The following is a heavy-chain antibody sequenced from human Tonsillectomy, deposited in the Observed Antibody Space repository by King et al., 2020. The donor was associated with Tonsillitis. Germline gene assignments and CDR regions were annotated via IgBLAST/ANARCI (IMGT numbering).Heavy chain of an antibody. CDR2: IYSSGST. Sequence: QLQESGPGLVKPSQTLSLTCTVSGGSISSGSYYWSWIRQPAGKGLEWIGRIYSSGSTNYNPPLKSRVTMSVDTSENQFSLKLSSVTAADTAVYYCARGRLVGGGFDYRGQGTPVTVSS. CDR1: GGSISSGSYY. CDR3: ARGRLVGGGFDY. V-gene: IGHV4-61*02. J-gene: IGHJ4*02. D-gene: IGHD3-10*01.